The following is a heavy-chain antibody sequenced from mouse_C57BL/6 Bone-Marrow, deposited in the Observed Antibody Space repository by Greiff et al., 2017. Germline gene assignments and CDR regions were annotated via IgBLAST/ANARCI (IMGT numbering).Heavy chain of an antibody. J-gene: IGHJ4*01. CDR2: IRSKSNNYAT. CDR1: GFSFNTYA. Sequence: EVKLQESGGGLVQPKGSLKLSCAASGFSFNTYAMNWVRQAPGKGLEWVARIRSKSNNYATYYADSVKDRFTISRDDSESMLYLQMNNLKTEDTAMYYCVRFGIPHWGQGTSVTVSS. D-gene: IGHD5-1-1*01. CDR3: VRFGIPH. V-gene: IGHV10-1*01.